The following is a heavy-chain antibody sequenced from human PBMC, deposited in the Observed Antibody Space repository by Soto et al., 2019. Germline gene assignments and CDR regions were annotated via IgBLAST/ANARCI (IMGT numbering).Heavy chain of an antibody. V-gene: IGHV3-23*01. CDR3: AKEIVAAAYVETSPFDF. CDR2: LDGSGGDT. CDR1: GFTFSSYA. J-gene: IGHJ4*02. Sequence: EVRLLESGGGLVQPGGSLRLSCAASGFTFSSYAMGWVRQAPGKGLEWVSGLDGSGGDTSFADSVKGRFTISRDNSENTLYLHMNSLRAEDTARYFCAKEIVAAAYVETSPFDFWGQGTLVTVSS. D-gene: IGHD2-15*01.